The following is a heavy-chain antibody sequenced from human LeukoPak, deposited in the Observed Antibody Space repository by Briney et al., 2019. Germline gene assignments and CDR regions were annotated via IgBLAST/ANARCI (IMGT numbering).Heavy chain of an antibody. J-gene: IGHJ4*02. CDR2: ISDSSSYT. CDR3: ARDRVGYYFDY. CDR1: GFTFSDYY. D-gene: IGHD1-26*01. V-gene: IGHV3-11*05. Sequence: GGSLRLSCAASGFTFSDYYMGWIRQAPGKGLEWISYISDSSSYTNYADSVKGRFTISRDNAKNSLYLQMNSLRAEDTAVYYCARDRVGYYFDYWGQGTLVTVSS.